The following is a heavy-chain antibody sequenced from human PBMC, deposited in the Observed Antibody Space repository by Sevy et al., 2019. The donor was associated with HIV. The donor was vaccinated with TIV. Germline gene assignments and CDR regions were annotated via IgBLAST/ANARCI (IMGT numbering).Heavy chain of an antibody. V-gene: IGHV1-8*02. D-gene: IGHD5-18*01. J-gene: IGHJ6*02. CDR1: GDTFNTFD. CDR2: LSPKRGST. Sequence: ASVKVSCKASGDTFNTFDINWVRQAPGQGLEWMGWLSPKRGSTGFAQKFQGRLTMTRDTSINTAYMELSSLTSEDTAVYYCARGGRGDVWNYGYRYHGMDVWGQGTTVTVSS. CDR3: ARGGRGDVWNYGYRYHGMDV.